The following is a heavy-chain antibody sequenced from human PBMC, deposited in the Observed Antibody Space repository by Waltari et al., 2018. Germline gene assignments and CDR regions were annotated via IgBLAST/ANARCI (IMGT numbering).Heavy chain of an antibody. Sequence: QVQLQESGPGLVKPSETLSLTCTVSGGSISSYYWSWIRQPPGKGMEWIGYIYYSGSTNYNPSLTSRVTISVDTSKNQFSLKLSSVTAADTAVYYCASSVPRWQTAFDIWGQGTMVTVSS. CDR2: IYYSGST. CDR1: GGSISSYY. J-gene: IGHJ3*02. V-gene: IGHV4-59*01. CDR3: ASSVPRWQTAFDI.